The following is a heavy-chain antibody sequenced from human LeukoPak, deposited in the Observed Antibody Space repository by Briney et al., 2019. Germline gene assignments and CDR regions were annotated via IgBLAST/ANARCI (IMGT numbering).Heavy chain of an antibody. D-gene: IGHD6-19*01. V-gene: IGHV1-69*06. Sequence: GASVKVSCKASGGTFSSYAISWVRQAPGQGLEWMGGIIPIFGTANYAQKFQGRVTITADKSTSTAYMELSSLRSEDTAVYYCARLEGIAVDAFDIWGQGTMVTVSS. J-gene: IGHJ3*02. CDR1: GGTFSSYA. CDR3: ARLEGIAVDAFDI. CDR2: IIPIFGTA.